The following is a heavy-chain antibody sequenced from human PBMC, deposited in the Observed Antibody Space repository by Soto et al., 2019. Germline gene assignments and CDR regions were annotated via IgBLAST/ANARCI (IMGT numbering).Heavy chain of an antibody. CDR1: GYTFTNND. CDR2: ISPYSGKT. V-gene: IGHV1-18*01. J-gene: IGHJ4*02. D-gene: IGHD3-22*01. Sequence: QIQLVQSGTEVRKPGASAKVSCKTSGYTFTNNDVCWVRQTPGQGLEWMGWISPYSGKTNYARKFKGRVTMTTDTSTSTVYMALTSLTSDDTAVYYCAREGLLLLPDYWGQGTLVTVSS. CDR3: AREGLLLLPDY.